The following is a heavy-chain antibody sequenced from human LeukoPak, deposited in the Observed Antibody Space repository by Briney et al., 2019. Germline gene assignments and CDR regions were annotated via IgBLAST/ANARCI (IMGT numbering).Heavy chain of an antibody. CDR2: ISSTSKYI. V-gene: IGHV3-21*01. Sequence: GGSLRLSCAASGFTFSDYSMNWVRQAPGKGLEWVSSISSTSKYIYYGDSVKGRFTISRDNAKNSLYLQMNSLRAEDTAVYYCARGSEDIVVVPAAMGVFDYWGQGTLVTVSS. D-gene: IGHD2-2*01. CDR1: GFTFSDYS. CDR3: ARGSEDIVVVPAAMGVFDY. J-gene: IGHJ4*02.